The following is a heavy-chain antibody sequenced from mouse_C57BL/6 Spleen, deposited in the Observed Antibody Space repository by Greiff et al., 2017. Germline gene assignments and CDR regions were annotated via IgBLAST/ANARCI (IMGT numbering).Heavy chain of an antibody. J-gene: IGHJ1*03. CDR3: ARGGGVEGLGCFDV. V-gene: IGHV1-63*01. CDR1: GYTFTNYW. D-gene: IGHD3-3*01. CDR2: IYPGGGYT. Sequence: QVQLQQSGAELVRPGTSVKMSCKASGYTFTNYWIGWAKQRPGHGLEWIGDIYPGGGYTNYNEKFKGKATLTADKSSSTSYMQFSSLTSEDSAIYYSARGGGVEGLGCFDVWGTGTTVTVSS.